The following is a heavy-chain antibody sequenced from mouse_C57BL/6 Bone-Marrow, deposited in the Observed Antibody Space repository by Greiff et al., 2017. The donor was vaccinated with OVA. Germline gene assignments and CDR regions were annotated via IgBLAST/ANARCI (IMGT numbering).Heavy chain of an antibody. CDR2: ISSGSSTI. D-gene: IGHD2-5*01. J-gene: IGHJ3*01. CDR3: ARSSNYEGVAY. Sequence: EVQLVESGGGLVKPGGSLKLSCAASGFTFSDYGMHWVRQAPEKGLEWVAYISSGSSTIYYADTVKGRFTISRDNAKNTLFLQVTSLRSEDTAMYYCARSSNYEGVAYWGQGTLVTVSA. V-gene: IGHV5-17*01. CDR1: GFTFSDYG.